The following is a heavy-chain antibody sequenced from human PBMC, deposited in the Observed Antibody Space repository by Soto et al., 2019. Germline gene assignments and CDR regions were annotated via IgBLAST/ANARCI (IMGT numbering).Heavy chain of an antibody. Sequence: QVQLVESGGGVVQPGRSLRLSCATSGFTFSNYAMHWVRQAPGKGLEWMSIISNDGSNKYYADSVKGRFTTSRDNSKNTMYLQMNSLRAEDTAVYYCARDRELIVVAGTDYWGQGTLVTVSS. CDR1: GFTFSNYA. CDR3: ARDRELIVVAGTDY. J-gene: IGHJ4*02. D-gene: IGHD6-19*01. V-gene: IGHV3-30-3*01. CDR2: ISNDGSNK.